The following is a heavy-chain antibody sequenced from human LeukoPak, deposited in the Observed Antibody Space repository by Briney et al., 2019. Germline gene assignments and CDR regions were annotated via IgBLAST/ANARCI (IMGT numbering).Heavy chain of an antibody. CDR1: GGSISSYY. Sequence: SETLSLTCTVSGGSISSYYWSWIRQPPGKGLEWIGYIYYSGSTNYNPSLKSRVTISVDTSKNQFSLKLSSVTAADTAAYYCARGNYYDSSGYPYFDYWGQGTLVTVSS. J-gene: IGHJ4*02. D-gene: IGHD3-22*01. CDR2: IYYSGST. V-gene: IGHV4-59*12. CDR3: ARGNYYDSSGYPYFDY.